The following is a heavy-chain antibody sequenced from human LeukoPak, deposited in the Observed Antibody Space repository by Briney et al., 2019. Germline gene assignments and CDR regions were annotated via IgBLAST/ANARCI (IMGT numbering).Heavy chain of an antibody. CDR1: GGSISSSSYY. CDR3: AGLLQLWLLSTEYYFDY. D-gene: IGHD5-18*01. V-gene: IGHV4-39*01. CDR2: IYYSGST. J-gene: IGHJ4*02. Sequence: KPSETLSLTCTVSGGSISSSSYYWGWIRQPPGKGLEGIGSIYYSGSTYYNPSLKSRVTISVDTSKNQFSLKLSSVTAADTAVYYCAGLLQLWLLSTEYYFDYWGQGTLVTVSS.